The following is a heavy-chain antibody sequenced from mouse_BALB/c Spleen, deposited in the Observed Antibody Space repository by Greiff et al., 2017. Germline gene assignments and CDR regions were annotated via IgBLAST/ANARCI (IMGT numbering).Heavy chain of an antibody. D-gene: IGHD2-14*01. CDR1: GFSLTSYG. J-gene: IGHJ4*01. CDR2: IWSGGST. CDR3: ARRGDRYAYYYAMDY. Sequence: QVQQQQSGPGLVQPSQSLSITCTVSGFSLTSYGVHWVRQSPGKGLEWLGVIWSGGSTDYNAAFISRLSISKDNSKSQVFFKMNSLQANDTAIYYCARRGDRYAYYYAMDYWGQGTSVTVSS. V-gene: IGHV2-2*02.